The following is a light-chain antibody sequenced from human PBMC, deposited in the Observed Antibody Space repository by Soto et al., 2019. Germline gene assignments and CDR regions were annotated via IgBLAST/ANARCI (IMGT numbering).Light chain of an antibody. CDR2: GGT. V-gene: IGKV3-20*01. CDR1: QSVNRGY. Sequence: EIVLTQSPGTLSLSPGERATLSCRASQSVNRGYVAWYQQKLGQTPRLLIYGGTSRATYTPARFSGSGSATEFTLTISRLETEDFAVYYCQQYGSSPWTFGQGTKVDIK. J-gene: IGKJ1*01. CDR3: QQYGSSPWT.